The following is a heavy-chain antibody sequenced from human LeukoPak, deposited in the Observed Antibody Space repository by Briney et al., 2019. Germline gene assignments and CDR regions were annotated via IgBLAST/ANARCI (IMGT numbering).Heavy chain of an antibody. CDR1: GFTFSSYA. CDR3: AKDHGDYSFDY. J-gene: IGHJ4*02. CDR2: LSGSGAKT. V-gene: IGHV3-23*01. Sequence: GESLRLSCAASGFTFSSYALSWVRQAPRKGLEWVSALSGSGAKTYYADSVKGRFTVSRDNSKNTLYLQMNSLRADDTAVYYCAKDHGDYSFDYWGQGTLVTVSS. D-gene: IGHD4-17*01.